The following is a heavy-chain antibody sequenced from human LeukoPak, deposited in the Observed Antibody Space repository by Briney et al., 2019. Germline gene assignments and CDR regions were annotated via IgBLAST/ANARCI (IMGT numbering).Heavy chain of an antibody. Sequence: GGSLRLSCAASGFPFSTYWMNWVRPAPGKGPEWVANIKEDGSATYYVDSVKGRFTSSRDNAKKSLYLQMNSLRAEDTAVYYCARDSPGYLAYDSWGQGTLVTVSS. CDR3: ARDSPGYLAYDS. V-gene: IGHV3-7*04. CDR2: IKEDGSAT. J-gene: IGHJ4*02. D-gene: IGHD1-1*01. CDR1: GFPFSTYW.